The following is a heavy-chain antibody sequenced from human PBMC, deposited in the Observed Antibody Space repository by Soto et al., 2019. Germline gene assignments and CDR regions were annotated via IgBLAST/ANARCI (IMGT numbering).Heavy chain of an antibody. V-gene: IGHV3-33*01. D-gene: IGHD3-22*01. CDR3: ARDRNYYDSSGKIDY. Sequence: PGGSLRLSCAASGFTFSSYGMHWVRQAPGKGLEWVAVIWYDGSNKYYADSVKGRFTISRDNSKNTLYLQMNSLRAEDTAVYYCARDRNYYDSSGKIDYWGQGTLVTVSS. J-gene: IGHJ4*02. CDR2: IWYDGSNK. CDR1: GFTFSSYG.